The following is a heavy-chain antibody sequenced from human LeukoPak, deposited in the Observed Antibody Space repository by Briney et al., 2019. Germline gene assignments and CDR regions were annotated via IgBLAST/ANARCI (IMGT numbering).Heavy chain of an antibody. D-gene: IGHD6-13*01. CDR2: IYHSGST. Sequence: SETLSLTCTVSNYSITSGYYWGWIRQPPRKGLEWIGSIYHSGSTRYNPSLKSRVTISIDTSRNQFSLKLTSLTAADTAVYYCARVWVGYVAAAGYWGQGTLVTVSS. V-gene: IGHV4-38-2*02. J-gene: IGHJ4*02. CDR1: NYSITSGYY. CDR3: ARVWVGYVAAAGY.